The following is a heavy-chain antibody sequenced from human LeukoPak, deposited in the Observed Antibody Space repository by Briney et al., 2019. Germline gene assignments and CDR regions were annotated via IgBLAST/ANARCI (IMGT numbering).Heavy chain of an antibody. V-gene: IGHV1-2*02. Sequence: GASAKVSCKASGYTFTGYYLHWVRQAPGKGLEWMAWINPNSGGTSYAQKFRGRVTMARDTSISTAYMELSRLRSDDTDVYYCARGRSVTVPETTKLFDQWGQGTLVTVSS. D-gene: IGHD1-7*01. CDR1: GYTFTGYY. CDR2: INPNSGGT. CDR3: ARGRSVTVPETTKLFDQ. J-gene: IGHJ4*02.